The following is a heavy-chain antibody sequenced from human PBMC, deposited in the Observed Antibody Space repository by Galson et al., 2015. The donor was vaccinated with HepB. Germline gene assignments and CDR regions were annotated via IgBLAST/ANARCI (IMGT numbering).Heavy chain of an antibody. CDR2: IYYRGST. D-gene: IGHD1/OR15-1a*01. V-gene: IGHV4-59*01. CDR3: ARGSPNRDWFDP. Sequence: ETLSLTCTVSGGSISSYYWSWIRQPPGKGLEWIGYIYYRGSTNYNPSLKSRVTISVDTSKNQFSLKLSSVTAADTAVYYCARGSPNRDWFDPWGQGTLVTVSS. CDR1: GGSISSYY. J-gene: IGHJ5*02.